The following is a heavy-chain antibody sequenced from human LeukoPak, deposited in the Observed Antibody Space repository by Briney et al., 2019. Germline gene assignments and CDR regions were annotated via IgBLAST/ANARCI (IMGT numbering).Heavy chain of an antibody. J-gene: IGHJ6*03. CDR3: AREPNSGYYYYMDV. CDR1: GYTFTRYY. D-gene: IGHD4-23*01. CDR2: INPNSGGT. V-gene: IGHV1-2*06. Sequence: ASVKVSCKASGYTFTRYYMHWVRQAPGQGLEWMGRINPNSGGTNYAQKFQGRVTMTRDTSTSTASMELSRLRSDATPVYYCAREPNSGYYYYMDVWGKGTTVTVSS.